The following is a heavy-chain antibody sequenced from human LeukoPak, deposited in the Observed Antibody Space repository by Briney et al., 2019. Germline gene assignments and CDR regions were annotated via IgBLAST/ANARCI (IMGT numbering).Heavy chain of an antibody. CDR3: AKHRFESGGYHSTD. CDR2: ISGGSGST. D-gene: IGHD3-22*01. V-gene: IGHV3-23*01. Sequence: GGSLRLSCAASGFTFSSYAMSWVRQAPGMGLAWVSTISGGSGSTYCADSVKGRFTISRDNSKNTLYLQMNSLRDEDTAVYYCAKHRFESGGYHSTDWGQGTLVTVSS. J-gene: IGHJ4*02. CDR1: GFTFSSYA.